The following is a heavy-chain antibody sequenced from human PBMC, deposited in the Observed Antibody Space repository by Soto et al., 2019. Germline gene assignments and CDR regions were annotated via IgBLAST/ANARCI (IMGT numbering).Heavy chain of an antibody. CDR2: ISHIGSV. D-gene: IGHD6-19*01. Sequence: QVLLQESGPGLVQPSGTLSLSCAVSGVSISSNYYWGWVRQPPGKGLEWLGDISHIGSVNYSPSPRXRVTKSMARSENQFPLTLNSVTAAATAVYYCVRSFGWYAIDYWGQGTLVIVSS. CDR1: GVSISSNYY. J-gene: IGHJ4*02. CDR3: VRSFGWYAIDY. V-gene: IGHV4-4*02.